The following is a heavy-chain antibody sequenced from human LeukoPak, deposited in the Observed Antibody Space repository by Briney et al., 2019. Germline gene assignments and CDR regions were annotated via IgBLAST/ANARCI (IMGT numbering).Heavy chain of an antibody. CDR3: ARHNSGIGYSGYDLHWFDP. CDR2: IYPGDSDT. J-gene: IGHJ5*02. D-gene: IGHD5-12*01. CDR1: GYSFTSYW. Sequence: GESLQISCKGSGYSFTSYWIGWVRQMPGRGLEWMGIIYPGDSDTRYSPSFQGQVTISADKSISTAYLQWSSLKASDTAMYYCARHNSGIGYSGYDLHWFDPWGQGTLVTVSS. V-gene: IGHV5-51*01.